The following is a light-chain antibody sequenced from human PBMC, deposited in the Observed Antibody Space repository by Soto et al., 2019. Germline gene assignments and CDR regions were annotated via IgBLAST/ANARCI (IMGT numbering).Light chain of an antibody. CDR3: QHYMNSVT. CDR2: GAS. J-gene: IGKJ1*01. V-gene: IGKV3-20*01. Sequence: EIVLTQSPGSLSLSPGQRATLSCRASQSVDSTFFAWYQKKPGHATRLLIYGASKGDTGVPDRCSGSGSGTDFTLTSSRLEPEDLAVYYCQHYMNSVTFGQGTKVEI. CDR1: QSVDSTF.